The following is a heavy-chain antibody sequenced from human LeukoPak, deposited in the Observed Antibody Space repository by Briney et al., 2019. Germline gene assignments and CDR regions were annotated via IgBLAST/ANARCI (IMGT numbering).Heavy chain of an antibody. CDR2: ISSSGSTI. J-gene: IGHJ4*02. CDR1: GFTFSSYE. V-gene: IGHV3-48*03. CDR3: AKDMEDGYNRDYFDY. Sequence: PGGSLRLSCAASGFTFSSYEMNWVRQAPGKGLEWVSYISSSGSTIYYADSVKGRFTISRDNSKNTLYLQMNSLRAEDTAVYYCAKDMEDGYNRDYFDYWGQGTLVTVSS. D-gene: IGHD5-24*01.